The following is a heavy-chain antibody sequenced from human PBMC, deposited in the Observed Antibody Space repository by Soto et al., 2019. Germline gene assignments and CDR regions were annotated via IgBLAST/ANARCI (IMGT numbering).Heavy chain of an antibody. CDR3: AGGGYAKLLYYPSSYYYGMDV. Sequence: GASVKVSCKASGFTFTASVVQWVRQARGQRLEWIGWIVVGSGKTNYAENFRERVTITRDTSTSTAYMEVTGLRSEDTAVYYCAGGGYAKLLYYPSSYYYGMDVWGQGTTVTVSS. V-gene: IGHV1-58*01. D-gene: IGHD3-22*01. CDR1: GFTFTASV. CDR2: IVVGSGKT. J-gene: IGHJ6*02.